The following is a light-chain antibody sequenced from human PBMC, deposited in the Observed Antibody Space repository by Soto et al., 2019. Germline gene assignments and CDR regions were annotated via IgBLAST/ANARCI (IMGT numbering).Light chain of an antibody. J-gene: IGKJ1*01. CDR2: GAS. Sequence: AIQMTQSPSSLSASVEDRVTITCRASQDIRSDLGWYLHKPVKAPKLLIYGASNLQSGVPSRFSGSGSGTDFTLTISSLQPEDFATYYCLQDYNYPLIFGQGTKVEIK. CDR3: LQDYNYPLI. V-gene: IGKV1-6*01. CDR1: QDIRSD.